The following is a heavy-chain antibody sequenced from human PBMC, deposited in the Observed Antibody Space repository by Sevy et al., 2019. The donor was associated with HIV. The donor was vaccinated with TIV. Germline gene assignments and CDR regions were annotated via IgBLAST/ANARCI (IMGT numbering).Heavy chain of an antibody. D-gene: IGHD2-8*01. CDR3: ATFCTKFYPRFVP. CDR1: GGSVNNHY. CDR2: AHYSGRP. J-gene: IGHJ5*02. Sequence: SETLSLKCSVSGGSVNNHYWTWIRQSPGKGLEWLGYAHYSGRPDYNPSLKCRLTISLDMSKNQFSLQLDYVTAADTAIYYCATFCTKFYPRFVPWGQGTLVTVSS. V-gene: IGHV4-59*02.